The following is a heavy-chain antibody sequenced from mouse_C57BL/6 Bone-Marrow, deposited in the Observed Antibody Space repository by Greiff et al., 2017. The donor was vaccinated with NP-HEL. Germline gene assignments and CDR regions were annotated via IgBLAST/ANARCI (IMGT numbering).Heavy chain of an antibody. V-gene: IGHV1-64*01. D-gene: IGHD2-1*01. CDR1: GYTFTSYW. CDR2: IHPNSGST. Sequence: VQLQQPGAELVKPGASVKLSCKASGYTFTSYWMHWVKQRPGQGLEWIGMIHPNSGSTNYNEKFKSKATLTVDKSSSTAYMQLSSLTSEDSAVYDGARGGDGNYVRYFDYWGQGTTLTVSS. CDR3: ARGGDGNYVRYFDY. J-gene: IGHJ2*01.